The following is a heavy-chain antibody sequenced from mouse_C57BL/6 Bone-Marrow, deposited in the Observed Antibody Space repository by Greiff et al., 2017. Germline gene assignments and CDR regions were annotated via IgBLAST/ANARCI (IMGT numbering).Heavy chain of an antibody. D-gene: IGHD2-12*01. J-gene: IGHJ3*01. CDR3: VDSYWAY. Sequence: EVQLLQSGPELVKPGASVKISCKASGYTFTDYYMNWVKQSHGKSLEWIGDIMPNNGGISYNQKFKGKATLTVDKSSSTAYMELRSLTSEDSAVYYCVDSYWAYWGQGTLVTVSA. CDR1: GYTFTDYY. V-gene: IGHV1-26*01. CDR2: IMPNNGGI.